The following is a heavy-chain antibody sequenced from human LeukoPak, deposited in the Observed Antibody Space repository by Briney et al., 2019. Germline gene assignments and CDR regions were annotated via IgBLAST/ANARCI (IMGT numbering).Heavy chain of an antibody. CDR2: INHSGST. CDR1: GGSFSGDY. V-gene: IGHV4-34*01. J-gene: IGHJ3*02. Sequence: SETLSLTCAVYGGSFSGDYWSWIRQPPGKGLEWIGEINHSGSTNYNPSLKSRVTISVDTSKNQFSLKLNSVTAADTAVYYCARTICLGASSGWYYDDAFDIWGQGTMVTVSS. CDR3: ARTICLGASSGWYYDDAFDI. D-gene: IGHD6-19*01.